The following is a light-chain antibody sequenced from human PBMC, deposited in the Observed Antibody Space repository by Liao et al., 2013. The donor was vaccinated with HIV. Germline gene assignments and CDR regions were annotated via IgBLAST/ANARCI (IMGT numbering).Light chain of an antibody. CDR1: HLGDKD. CDR3: QVWDSNSDHPYV. Sequence: SYELTQPPSVSVSPGQTASITCSGDHLGDKDACWYQQKPGQSPVLVIYQDAKRPSGIPERFSGSNPGNTATLTISRVEAGDEADYYCQVWDSNSDHPYVFGSGTKVTVL. J-gene: IGLJ1*01. CDR2: QDA. V-gene: IGLV3-1*01.